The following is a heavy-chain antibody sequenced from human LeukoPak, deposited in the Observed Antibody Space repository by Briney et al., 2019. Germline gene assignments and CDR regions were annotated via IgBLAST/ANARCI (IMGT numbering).Heavy chain of an antibody. Sequence: PSETLSLTCAVYGGSFSGYYWSWIRQPPGKGLEWIGEINHSGSTNYNPSLKSRVTISVDTSKNQFSLKLSSVTAADTAFYYCARNSGSYTGGAFDYWGQGTLVTVSS. V-gene: IGHV4-34*01. CDR3: ARNSGSYTGGAFDY. CDR1: GGSFSGYY. D-gene: IGHD1-26*01. J-gene: IGHJ4*02. CDR2: INHSGST.